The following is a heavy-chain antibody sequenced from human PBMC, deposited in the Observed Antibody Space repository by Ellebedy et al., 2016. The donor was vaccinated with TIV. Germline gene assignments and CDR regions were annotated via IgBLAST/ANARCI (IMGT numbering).Heavy chain of an antibody. CDR1: GFTFNNYA. D-gene: IGHD5-18*01. V-gene: IGHV3-23*01. Sequence: GESLKNSCAASGFTFNNYAMSWVRQAPGKGLEWVSTISNTGSRTYYADSVEGRFIISRDNSKKTLYLQMNSLRVEDTAVYFCAKDRTPGDGYWVFDDWGQGTLVTVSS. CDR2: ISNTGSRT. J-gene: IGHJ4*02. CDR3: AKDRTPGDGYWVFDD.